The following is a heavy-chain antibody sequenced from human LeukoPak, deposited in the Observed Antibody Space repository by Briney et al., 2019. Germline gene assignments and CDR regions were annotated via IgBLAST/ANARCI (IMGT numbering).Heavy chain of an antibody. CDR3: ARSYSSSWQEIDY. CDR2: IYYSGST. V-gene: IGHV4-39*01. J-gene: IGHJ4*02. D-gene: IGHD6-13*01. CDR1: GGSISSSSYY. Sequence: KPSETLSLTCTVSGGSISSSSYYWGWIRRPPGKGLEWIGSIYYSGSTYYNPPLKSRVTISVDTSKNQFSLKLSSVTAADTAVYYCARSYSSSWQEIDYWGQGTLVTVSS.